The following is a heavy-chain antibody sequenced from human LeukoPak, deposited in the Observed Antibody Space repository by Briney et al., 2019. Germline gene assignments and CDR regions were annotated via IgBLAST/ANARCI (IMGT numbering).Heavy chain of an antibody. J-gene: IGHJ4*02. CDR3: AADYSYYDSSGPMGY. CDR1: GFTFTSSA. Sequence: SVTVSCTASGFTFTSSAMQWVRQARGQRLEWIGWIFVGSGNTNYAQKFQERVTITGDMSTSTAYMELSSLRSEDTAVYYCAADYSYYDSSGPMGYWGQGTLVTVSS. D-gene: IGHD3-22*01. CDR2: IFVGSGNT. V-gene: IGHV1-58*02.